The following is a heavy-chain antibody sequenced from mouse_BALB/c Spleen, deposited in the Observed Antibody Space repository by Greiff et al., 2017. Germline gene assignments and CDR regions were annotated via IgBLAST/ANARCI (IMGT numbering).Heavy chain of an antibody. D-gene: IGHD2-13*01. V-gene: IGHV1-9*01. CDR2: ILPGSGST. Sequence: QVQLQQSGAELMKPGASVKISCKATGYTFSSYWIEWVKQRPGHGLEWIGEILPGSGSTNYNEKFKGKATFTADTSSNTAYMQLSSLTSEDTAVYYCNKGTTDYAMDYWGQGTSVTVSS. CDR1: GYTFSSYW. J-gene: IGHJ4*01. CDR3: NKGTTDYAMDY.